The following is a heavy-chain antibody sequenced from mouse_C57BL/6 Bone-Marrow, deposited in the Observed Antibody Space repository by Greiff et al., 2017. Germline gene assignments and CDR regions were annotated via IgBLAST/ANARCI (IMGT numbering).Heavy chain of an antibody. CDR1: EYEFPSHD. D-gene: IGHD1-1*01. J-gene: IGHJ3*01. CDR2: INSDGGST. V-gene: IGHV5-2*03. Sequence: EVKLVESGGGLVQSGESLKLSCESNEYEFPSHDMSWVRKTPEKRLELVAAINSDGGSTYYPDTMERRFIISRDNTKKTLYLQMSSLRSEDTALYYCARQNYYGSSSWFAYWGQGTLVTVSA. CDR3: ARQNYYGSSSWFAY.